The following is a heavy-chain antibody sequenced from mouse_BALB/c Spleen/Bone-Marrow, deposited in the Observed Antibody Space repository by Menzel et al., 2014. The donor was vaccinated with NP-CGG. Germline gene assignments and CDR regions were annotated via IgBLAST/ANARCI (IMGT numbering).Heavy chain of an antibody. CDR3: TRSGVRTFAY. CDR2: IYPGSGST. Sequence: QVQLQQSGPELVKPGASVKMSCKASGYTFTDSVISWVKQRTGQGLEWIGEIYPGSGSTYYNEKFKGEATLTADKSSSTAYMQLSSLTSEDSAVYFCTRSGVRTFAYWGQGTLVTVST. J-gene: IGHJ3*01. V-gene: IGHV1-77*01. CDR1: GYTFTDSV. D-gene: IGHD2-14*01.